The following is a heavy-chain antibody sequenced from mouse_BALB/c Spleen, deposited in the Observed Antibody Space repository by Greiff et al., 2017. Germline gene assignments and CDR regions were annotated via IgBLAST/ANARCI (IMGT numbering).Heavy chain of an antibody. Sequence: EVNVVESGGGLVKPGGSLKLSCAASGFTFSSYAMSWVRQTPEKRLEWVASISSGGSTYYPDSVKGRFTISRDNARNILYLQMSSLRSEDTAMYYCARVPITTNAMDYWGQGTSVTVSS. CDR2: ISSGGST. CDR3: ARVPITTNAMDY. D-gene: IGHD2-4*01. J-gene: IGHJ4*01. V-gene: IGHV5-6-5*01. CDR1: GFTFSSYA.